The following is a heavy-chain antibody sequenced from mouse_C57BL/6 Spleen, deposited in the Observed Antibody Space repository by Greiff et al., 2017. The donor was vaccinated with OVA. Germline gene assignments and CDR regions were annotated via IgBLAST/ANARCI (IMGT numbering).Heavy chain of an antibody. CDR1: GFSLTSYG. CDR2: IWSGGSK. J-gene: IGHJ2*01. D-gene: IGHD1-1*01. V-gene: IGHV2-2*01. CDR3: ARDYYDGRSSFDD. Sequence: VQLVESGPGLVQPSQSLSITCTVSGFSLTSYGVHWVRQSPGKGLEWLGVIWSGGSKDYNAAFICRLSISKDNSKSQVFFKMNSLQSDDTSIYYCARDYYDGRSSFDDWGKGTTLTVSS.